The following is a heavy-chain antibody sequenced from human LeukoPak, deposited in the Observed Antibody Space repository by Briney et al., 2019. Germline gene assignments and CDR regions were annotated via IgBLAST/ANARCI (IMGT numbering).Heavy chain of an antibody. V-gene: IGHV3-30-3*01. Sequence: GGSLRLSCAASGFTFSSYAMHWVRQAPGKGLEWVAVISYDGSNKYYADSVKGRSTISRDNSKNTLYLQMNSLRAEDTAVYYCARDRVKRVRVAGDYYYYGMDVWGQGTTVTVSS. D-gene: IGHD6-19*01. J-gene: IGHJ6*02. CDR2: ISYDGSNK. CDR3: ARDRVKRVRVAGDYYYYGMDV. CDR1: GFTFSSYA.